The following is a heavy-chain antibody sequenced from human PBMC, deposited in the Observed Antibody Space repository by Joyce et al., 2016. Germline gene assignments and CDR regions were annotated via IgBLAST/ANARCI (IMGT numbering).Heavy chain of an antibody. V-gene: IGHV3-74*01. CDR1: GFTFIKYW. J-gene: IGHJ4*02. Sequence: EVQLAESGGGVVQPGGSLRLSCAASGFTFIKYWMQWVGQAPGKGLGWVSHITSDGRTTTYADYVKGRFTISRDNAKNTLYLQMNSLRAEDTAMYYCVRDNYGVDFWGQGTRVTVSS. CDR2: ITSDGRTT. D-gene: IGHD4-17*01. CDR3: VRDNYGVDF.